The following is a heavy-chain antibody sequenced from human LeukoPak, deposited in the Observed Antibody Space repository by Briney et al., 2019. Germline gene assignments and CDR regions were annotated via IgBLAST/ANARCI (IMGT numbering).Heavy chain of an antibody. Sequence: GGSLRLSCAASGFTFDDYGMSWVRQAPGKGLEWVSGINWNGGSTGYADSVKGRFTISRDNAKNSLYLQMNSLRAEDTALYYCATGRAYCGGDCYRTFDYWGQGTLVTVSS. V-gene: IGHV3-20*04. J-gene: IGHJ4*02. CDR2: INWNGGST. D-gene: IGHD2-21*02. CDR3: ATGRAYCGGDCYRTFDY. CDR1: GFTFDDYG.